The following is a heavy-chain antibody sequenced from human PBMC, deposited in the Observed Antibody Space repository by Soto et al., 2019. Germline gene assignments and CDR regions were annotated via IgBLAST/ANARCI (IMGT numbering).Heavy chain of an antibody. D-gene: IGHD2-15*01. J-gene: IGHJ3*02. CDR1: GYTFTSYA. V-gene: IGHV1-3*01. CDR2: INAGNGNT. CDR3: ASRPDCSGGSCFAFDI. Sequence: ASVKVSCKASGYTFTSYAMHWVRQAPGQRLEWMGWINAGNGNTKYSQKFQGRVTITADESTSTAYMELSSLRSEDTAVYYCASRPDCSGGSCFAFDIWGQGTMVTVSS.